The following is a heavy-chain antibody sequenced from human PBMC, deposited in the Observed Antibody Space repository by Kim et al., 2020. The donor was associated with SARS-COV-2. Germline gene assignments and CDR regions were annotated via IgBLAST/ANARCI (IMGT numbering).Heavy chain of an antibody. Sequence: GGSLRLSCAASGFTFSSYGMHWVRQAPGKGLEWVAVISYDGSNKYYADSVKGRFTISRDNSKNTLYLQMNSLRAEDTAVYYCAKASGSGSYYNGPYYYYGMDVWGQGTTVTVSS. J-gene: IGHJ6*02. D-gene: IGHD3-10*01. CDR3: AKASGSGSYYNGPYYYYGMDV. V-gene: IGHV3-30*18. CDR2: ISYDGSNK. CDR1: GFTFSSYG.